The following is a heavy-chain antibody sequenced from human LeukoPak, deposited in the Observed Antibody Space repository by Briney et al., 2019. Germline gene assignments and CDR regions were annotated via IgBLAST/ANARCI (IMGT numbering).Heavy chain of an antibody. CDR3: ARDGYSDYLVDV. Sequence: GGSLRLSCAASGFTFSRFSMNWVGQAPGKGLEWVSYICSSGSTIYYTDSVKGRFTISRDNARNSLYLQMNSLRAEDTAVYYCARDGYSDYLVDVWGRGTLATVSA. CDR2: ICSSGSTI. D-gene: IGHD5-12*01. CDR1: GFTFSRFS. J-gene: IGHJ4*02. V-gene: IGHV3-48*01.